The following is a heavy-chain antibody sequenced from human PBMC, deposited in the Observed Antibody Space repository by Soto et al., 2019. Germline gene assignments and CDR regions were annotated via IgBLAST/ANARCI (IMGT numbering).Heavy chain of an antibody. V-gene: IGHV3-33*01. CDR1: GFTFSSYG. CDR3: ARDGETRYYYYYMDV. CDR2: IWYDGSNK. J-gene: IGHJ6*03. Sequence: QVQLVESGGGVVQPGRSLRLSCAASGFTFSSYGMHWVRQAPGKGLEWVAVIWYDGSNKYYADSVKGRFTISRDNSKNTLYLQMNSLRAEDTAVYYCARDGETRYYYYYMDVWGKGTTVTVSS. D-gene: IGHD3-10*01.